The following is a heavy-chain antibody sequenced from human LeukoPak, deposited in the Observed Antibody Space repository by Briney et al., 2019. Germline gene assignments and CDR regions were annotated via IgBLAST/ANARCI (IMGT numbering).Heavy chain of an antibody. V-gene: IGHV4-30-4*08. CDR1: GGSLSSGDYY. D-gene: IGHD5-18*01. CDR3: ARRGYSYGSEDWFDP. Sequence: LQTLSLTCTVSGGSLSSGDYYWSWIRPPPGEGLEGVWYIYYSGSTYYNPSLKSRVTISVDTSKNQFSLKLSSVTAADTAVYYCARRGYSYGSEDWFDPWGQGTLVTVSS. J-gene: IGHJ5*02. CDR2: IYYSGST.